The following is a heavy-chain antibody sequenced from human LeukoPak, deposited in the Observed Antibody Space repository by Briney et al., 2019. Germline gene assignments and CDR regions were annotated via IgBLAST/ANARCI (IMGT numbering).Heavy chain of an antibody. V-gene: IGHV3-21*01. CDR1: GFTFSSYA. CDR3: ARGESKRFLEWLFFDY. D-gene: IGHD3-3*01. J-gene: IGHJ4*02. CDR2: TSSSSSYI. Sequence: GGSLRLSCAASGFTFSSYAMSWVRQAPGKGLEWVSSTSSSSSYIYYADSVKGRFTISRDNAKNSLYLQMNSLRAEDTAVYYCARGESKRFLEWLFFDYWGQGTLVTVSS.